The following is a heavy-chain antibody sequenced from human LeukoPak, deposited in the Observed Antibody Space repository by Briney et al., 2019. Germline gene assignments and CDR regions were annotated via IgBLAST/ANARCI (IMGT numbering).Heavy chain of an antibody. J-gene: IGHJ5*02. D-gene: IGHD3-22*01. CDR3: ARGFPNYYDSSGYAGGNWFDP. V-gene: IGHV1-8*01. CDR2: MNPNSGNT. Sequence: ASVKVSCTASGYTFTSYDINWVRQATGQGLEWMGWMNPNSGNTGYAQKFQGRVTMTRNTSISTAYMELSSLRSEDTAVYYCARGFPNYYDSSGYAGGNWFDPWGQGTLVTVSS. CDR1: GYTFTSYD.